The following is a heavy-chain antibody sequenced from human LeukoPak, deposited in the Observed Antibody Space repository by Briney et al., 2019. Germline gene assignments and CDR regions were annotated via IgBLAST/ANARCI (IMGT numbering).Heavy chain of an antibody. Sequence: SETLSLTCAVYGGSFSGYYWSWIRQPPGKGLEWIGEINHSGSTNYNPSLKSRVPISVDTSKNQFSLKVKSVTAADMAVYYCARAYDYYDSSGYYYDIWGQGTKATVSS. CDR1: GGSFSGYY. J-gene: IGHJ3*02. CDR2: INHSGST. CDR3: ARAYDYYDSSGYYYDI. D-gene: IGHD3-22*01. V-gene: IGHV4-34*01.